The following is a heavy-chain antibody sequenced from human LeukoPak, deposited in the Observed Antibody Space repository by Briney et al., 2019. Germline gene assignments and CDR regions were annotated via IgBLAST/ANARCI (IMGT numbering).Heavy chain of an antibody. D-gene: IGHD3-10*01. V-gene: IGHV6-1*01. CDR3: VRDSDDYYWALDF. Sequence: SQTLSLTCAISGDSVSNNIATWNWVRQSPSRGLEWLGRTYYRSRWGNDYAISVKGRITINPDTSRNQFSLQSSSVTPEDTAVYYCVRDSDDYYWALDFWGQGTPVTVSS. CDR2: TYYRSRWGN. CDR1: GDSVSNNIAT. J-gene: IGHJ4*02.